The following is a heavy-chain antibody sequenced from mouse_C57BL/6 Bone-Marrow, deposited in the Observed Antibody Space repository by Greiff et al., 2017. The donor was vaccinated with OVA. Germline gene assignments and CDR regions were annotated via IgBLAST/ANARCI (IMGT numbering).Heavy chain of an antibody. CDR3: ARGYYGPFDY. CDR2: IDPSDSYT. Sequence: QVQLQQPGAELVRPGTSVKLSCKASGYTFTSYWMHWVKQRPGQGLEWIGVIDPSDSYTNYNQKFKGKATFTVDTSSSTAYMQLSSLTSEDSAVYCCARGYYGPFDYWGQGTTLTVSS. V-gene: IGHV1-59*01. J-gene: IGHJ2*01. D-gene: IGHD1-1*01. CDR1: GYTFTSYW.